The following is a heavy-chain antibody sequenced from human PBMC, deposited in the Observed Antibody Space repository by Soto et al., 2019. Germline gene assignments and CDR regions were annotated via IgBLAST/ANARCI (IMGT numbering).Heavy chain of an antibody. V-gene: IGHV4-31*03. J-gene: IGHJ5*02. D-gene: IGHD3-10*01. Sequence: QVQLQESGPGLVKPSQTLSLTCSVSGGSISSGGYYWSWIRQHPGKGLEWIGYIYYRGTTYYKPSHKRRVTISIATSKNQLSLKLSSVTAADTAVYYCVRAQKSLLRGVYRLLFDPWGQGTLVTVSS. CDR1: GGSISSGGYY. CDR3: VRAQKSLLRGVYRLLFDP. CDR2: IYYRGTT.